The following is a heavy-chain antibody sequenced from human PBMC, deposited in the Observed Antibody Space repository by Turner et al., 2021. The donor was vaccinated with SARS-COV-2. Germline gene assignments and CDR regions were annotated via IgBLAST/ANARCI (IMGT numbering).Heavy chain of an antibody. CDR3: SSSRLDLWCDYYIGAFDY. J-gene: IGHJ4*02. V-gene: IGHV3-21*02. Sequence: EVRLEASGGSLVKPGGFRRYSCAAFDVTFSSYSMNWVRQAPGKGLEWVSSISSSSRYICYADSVKARLSISRDNDKTSLYLQMNSLSAEDSAVYYCSSSRLDLWCDYYIGAFDYWGQGTLVTVSS. CDR1: DVTFSSYS. CDR2: ISSSSRYI. D-gene: IGHD3-3*01.